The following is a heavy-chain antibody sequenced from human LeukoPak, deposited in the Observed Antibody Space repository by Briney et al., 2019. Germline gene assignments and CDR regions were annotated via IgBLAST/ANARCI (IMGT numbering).Heavy chain of an antibody. CDR2: ISGSGGST. CDR3: AKDQYQLPHWFDP. Sequence: GGSLRLSCAAYGFTFSSYAMSWVRQAPGKVLEWVSAISGSGGSTYYADSVKGRFTISRDNSKNTLYLQMDSLRAEDTAVYYCAKDQYQLPHWFDPWDQGTLVTVSS. J-gene: IGHJ5*02. D-gene: IGHD2-2*01. V-gene: IGHV3-23*01. CDR1: GFTFSSYA.